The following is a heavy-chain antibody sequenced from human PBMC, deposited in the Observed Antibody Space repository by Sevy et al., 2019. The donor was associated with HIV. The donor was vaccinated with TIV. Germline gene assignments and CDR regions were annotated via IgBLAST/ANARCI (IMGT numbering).Heavy chain of an antibody. CDR1: GGSISGYY. V-gene: IGHV4-59*13. Sequence: SETLSLTCTVSGGSISGYYWSWIRQPPGKGLEWIGNIYYSGSTNYNPSLKSRVTISLDTSKNQLSLKLSSVTAADTAVYYCARDESLGELSPRWFDPWGQGTLVTVSS. D-gene: IGHD3-16*02. CDR2: IYYSGST. CDR3: ARDESLGELSPRWFDP. J-gene: IGHJ5*02.